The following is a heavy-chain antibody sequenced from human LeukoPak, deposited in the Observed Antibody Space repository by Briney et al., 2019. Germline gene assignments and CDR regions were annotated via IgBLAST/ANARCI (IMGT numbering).Heavy chain of an antibody. D-gene: IGHD3-10*01. V-gene: IGHV4-31*03. Sequence: PSQTLSLTRTVSGGSISSGGYYWSWIRQHPGKGLEWIGYIYYSGSTYYNPSLKSRVTISVDTSKNQFSLKLSSVTAADTAVYYCARGDTMVRGVITTFDCWGQGTLVTVSS. CDR1: GGSISSGGYY. CDR3: ARGDTMVRGVITTFDC. CDR2: IYYSGST. J-gene: IGHJ4*02.